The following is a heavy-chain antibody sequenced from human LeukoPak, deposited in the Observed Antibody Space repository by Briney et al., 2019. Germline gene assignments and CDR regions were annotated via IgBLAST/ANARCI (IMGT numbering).Heavy chain of an antibody. J-gene: IGHJ6*03. CDR2: IYTSGST. Sequence: SHTVSLTCTVSGGSISSGSYYWSWIRQPAGKGLEWIGRIYTSGSTNYNPSLKSRVTISVNTSKNQFSLKLSSVTAADTAVYYCARDRVVPAAMVELYYCYMDVWGKGTTVTVSS. V-gene: IGHV4-61*02. CDR1: GGSISSGSYY. D-gene: IGHD2-2*01. CDR3: ARDRVVPAAMVELYYCYMDV.